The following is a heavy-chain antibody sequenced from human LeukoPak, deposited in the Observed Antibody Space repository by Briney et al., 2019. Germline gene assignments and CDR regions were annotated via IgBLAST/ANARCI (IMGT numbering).Heavy chain of an antibody. V-gene: IGHV1-24*01. CDR3: ATDPGVLTGYR. CDR2: FDPEDAET. Sequence: ASVKVSCKVSGYNLTELSIHWVRQAPGKGLEWMGGFDPEDAETIYAQKFQGRVTMTEDTSTGTACMELSSLTSEDTAMYYCATDPGVLTGYRWGQGTLVTVSS. J-gene: IGHJ4*02. CDR1: GYNLTELS. D-gene: IGHD3-9*01.